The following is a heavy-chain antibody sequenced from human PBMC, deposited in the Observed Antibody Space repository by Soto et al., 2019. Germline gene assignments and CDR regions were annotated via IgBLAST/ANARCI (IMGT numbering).Heavy chain of an antibody. J-gene: IGHJ6*02. Sequence: QVQLVQSGAEVKKPGASVKVSCKASGYTFTSYGISWVRQAPGQGLEWMGWISAYNGNTNYAQKLQGRVTMTTDTSTRTADMELRSLRSDDTAVYYCARDTLRWGGYSGYDYYYGMDVWGQGTTVTVSS. CDR3: ARDTLRWGGYSGYDYYYGMDV. CDR1: GYTFTSYG. CDR2: ISAYNGNT. D-gene: IGHD5-12*01. V-gene: IGHV1-18*04.